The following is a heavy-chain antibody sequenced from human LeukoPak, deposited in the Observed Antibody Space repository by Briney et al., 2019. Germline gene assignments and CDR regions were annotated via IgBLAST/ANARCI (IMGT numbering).Heavy chain of an antibody. V-gene: IGHV4-34*01. CDR2: INHSGST. D-gene: IGHD3-3*01. Sequence: PSETLSLTCAVYGGSFSGYYWSWIRQPPGKGLEWIGEINHSGSTNYNPPLKSRVTISVDTSKNQFSLKLSSVTAADTAVYYCARGTYYDFWSGRKPSADYYGMDVWGQGTTVTVSS. CDR3: ARGTYYDFWSGRKPSADYYGMDV. CDR1: GGSFSGYY. J-gene: IGHJ6*02.